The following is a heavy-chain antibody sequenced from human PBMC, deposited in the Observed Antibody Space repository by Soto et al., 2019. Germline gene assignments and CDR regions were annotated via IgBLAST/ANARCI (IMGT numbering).Heavy chain of an antibody. V-gene: IGHV1-69*01. CDR2: IIPLFGTP. Sequence: QVQLVQSGAEVRKPGSSLRVSCKSSGATFSTTGISWVRQAPGQGLEWMGGIIPLFGTPKYARKFQGRVSIPADESTNTVNIELNSLRPDDAAVYYCARASPVICGGDPCYRLDSSFDSWGQGSLVIVSS. D-gene: IGHD2-21*02. CDR1: GATFSTTG. J-gene: IGHJ5*01. CDR3: ARASPVICGGDPCYRLDSSFDS.